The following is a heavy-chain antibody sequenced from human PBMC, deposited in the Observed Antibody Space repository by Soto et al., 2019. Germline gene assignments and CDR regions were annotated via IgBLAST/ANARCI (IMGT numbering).Heavy chain of an antibody. CDR3: ARGPTSAVYSSSWYYFDY. CDR1: GYTFTGYY. D-gene: IGHD6-13*01. Sequence: ASVKVSCKASGYTFTGYYMHWVRQAPGQGLEWMGWINPNSGGTNYAQKFQGWVTMTRDTSISTAYMELSRLRSDDTAVYYCARGPTSAVYSSSWYYFDYWGQGTLVTVSS. CDR2: INPNSGGT. J-gene: IGHJ4*02. V-gene: IGHV1-2*04.